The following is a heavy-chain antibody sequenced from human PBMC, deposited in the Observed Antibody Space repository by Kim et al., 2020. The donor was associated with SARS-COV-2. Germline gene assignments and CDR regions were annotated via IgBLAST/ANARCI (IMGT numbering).Heavy chain of an antibody. J-gene: IGHJ4*02. CDR2: IRSKAYGGTT. V-gene: IGHV3-49*03. CDR1: GFTFGDYA. CDR3: TRERPLYSSGCPDY. Sequence: GGSLRLSCTASGFTFGDYAMSWFRQAPGKGLEWVGFIRSKAYGGTTEYAASVKGRFTISRDDSKSIAYLQMNSLKTEDTAVYYCTRERPLYSSGCPDYWGQGTLVTVSS. D-gene: IGHD6-19*01.